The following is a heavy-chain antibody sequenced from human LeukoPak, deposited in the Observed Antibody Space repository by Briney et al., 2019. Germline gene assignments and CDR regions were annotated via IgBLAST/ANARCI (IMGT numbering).Heavy chain of an antibody. V-gene: IGHV3-74*01. CDR1: GFTFNSYW. CDR3: ARDVVGATGH. Sequence: GGSLRLSCAASGFTFNSYWMHWVRQAPGKGLVWVARIDSDGSGTTYADSVEGRFTISRDNAKNTLYLQMNRLRAEDTAVYYCARDVVGATGHWGQGTLVTVSS. J-gene: IGHJ4*02. D-gene: IGHD1-26*01. CDR2: IDSDGSGT.